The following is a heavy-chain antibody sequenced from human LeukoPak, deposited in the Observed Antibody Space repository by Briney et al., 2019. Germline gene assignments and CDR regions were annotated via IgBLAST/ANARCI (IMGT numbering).Heavy chain of an antibody. J-gene: IGHJ4*02. CDR3: ARDRRNYYDSSGYYDY. V-gene: IGHV3-7*01. CDR2: IKQDGSEK. D-gene: IGHD3-22*01. Sequence: GGSLRLSCAASGFTFSDYYMSWIRQAPGKGLEWVANIKQDGSEKYYVDSVKGRFTISRDNAKNSLYLQMNSLRAEDTAVYYCARDRRNYYDSSGYYDYWGQGTLVTVSS. CDR1: GFTFSDYY.